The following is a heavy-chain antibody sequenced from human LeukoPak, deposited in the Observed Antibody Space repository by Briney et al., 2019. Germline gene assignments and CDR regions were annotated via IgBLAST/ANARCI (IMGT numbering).Heavy chain of an antibody. D-gene: IGHD3-22*01. CDR2: INPSGGST. Sequence: AASVKVSCKASGYTFSSYYMHWVRQAPGQGLEWMAIINPSGGSTSYAQKFQGRVTMTRDTSASTVYMELYSLRSEDTAVYYCARMHISCYYTGALDYWGQGTLVTVSS. CDR1: GYTFSSYY. V-gene: IGHV1-46*01. CDR3: ARMHISCYYTGALDY. J-gene: IGHJ4*02.